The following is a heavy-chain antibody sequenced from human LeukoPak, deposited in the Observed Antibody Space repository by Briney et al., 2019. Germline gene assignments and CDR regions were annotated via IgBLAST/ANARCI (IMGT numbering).Heavy chain of an antibody. CDR3: ARWRKWLHHAFDI. CDR1: GFTVSSNS. V-gene: IGHV3-7*01. J-gene: IGHJ3*02. D-gene: IGHD3-22*01. Sequence: GGSLRLSCTVSGFTVSSNSMSWVRQAPGKGLEWVANIKQDGSEKYYVDSVKGRFTISRDNAKNSLYLQMNSLRAEDTAVYYCARWRKWLHHAFDIWGQGTMVTVSS. CDR2: IKQDGSEK.